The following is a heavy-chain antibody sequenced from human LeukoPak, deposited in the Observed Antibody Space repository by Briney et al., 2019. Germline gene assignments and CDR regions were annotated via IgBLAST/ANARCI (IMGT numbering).Heavy chain of an antibody. D-gene: IGHD6-19*01. J-gene: IGHJ4*02. CDR1: GLTFSSYA. Sequence: GRSLRLSCAASGLTFSSYAMRWVPQAPGKGLEWVSAVSGSGGSTYYADSVKGRFTISRDNSKNTLYLQMNSLRAEDTAVYYCAKRDVAVAVFDYWGQGTLVTVSS. CDR2: VSGSGGST. CDR3: AKRDVAVAVFDY. V-gene: IGHV3-23*01.